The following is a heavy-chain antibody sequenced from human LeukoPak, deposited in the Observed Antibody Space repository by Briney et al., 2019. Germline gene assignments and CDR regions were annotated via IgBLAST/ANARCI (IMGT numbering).Heavy chain of an antibody. J-gene: IGHJ4*02. CDR3: ARGKYYFDY. CDR2: IYYSGST. V-gene: IGHV4-34*01. Sequence: PSETLSLTCAVYGGSFSGYYWSWIRQPPGKGLEWIGSIYYSGSTYYNPSLKSRVTISVDTSKNQFSLKLSSVTAADTAVYYCARGKYYFDYWGQGTLVTVSS. CDR1: GGSFSGYY.